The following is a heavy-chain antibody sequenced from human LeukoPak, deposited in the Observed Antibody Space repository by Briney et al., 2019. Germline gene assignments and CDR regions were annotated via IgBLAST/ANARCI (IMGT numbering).Heavy chain of an antibody. J-gene: IGHJ4*02. Sequence: SQTLSLTCTVSGGSISSGGYYWSWIRQHPGKGLEWIGYIYYSGSTYYNPSLKSRVTISVDTSKNQLSLKLSSVTAADTAVYYCARGGVGATSDYWGQGTLVTVSS. CDR1: GGSISSGGYY. CDR3: ARGGVGATSDY. CDR2: IYYSGST. V-gene: IGHV4-31*03. D-gene: IGHD1-26*01.